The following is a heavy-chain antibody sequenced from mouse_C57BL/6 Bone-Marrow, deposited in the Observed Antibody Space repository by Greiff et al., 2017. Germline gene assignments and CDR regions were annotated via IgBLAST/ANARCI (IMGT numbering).Heavy chain of an antibody. CDR3: TTDYGKDY. V-gene: IGHV14-4*01. J-gene: IGHJ2*01. D-gene: IGHD2-1*01. Sequence: VQLQQSGAELVRPGASVKLSCTASGFNIKDDYMHWVKQRPEQGLEWIGWIDPENGDTEYASKFQGKATITADTSSNTAYLQLSSRTSEDTAVYYCTTDYGKDYWGQGTTLTVSS. CDR1: GFNIKDDY. CDR2: IDPENGDT.